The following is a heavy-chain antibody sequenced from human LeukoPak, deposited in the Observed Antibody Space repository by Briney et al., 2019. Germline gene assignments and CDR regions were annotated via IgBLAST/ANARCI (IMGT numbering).Heavy chain of an antibody. J-gene: IGHJ6*02. CDR2: INPSGGST. V-gene: IGHV1-46*01. D-gene: IGHD2-15*01. CDR3: ARDLKVVVVAATTYYYYGMDV. CDR1: GYTFTSYY. Sequence: GASVKVSCKASGYTFTSYYMHWVRQAPGQGLEWMGIINPSGGSTSYAQKFQGRVTMTRDTSTSTAYMELRSLRSDDTAVYYCARDLKVVVVAATTYYYYGMDVWGQGTTVTVSS.